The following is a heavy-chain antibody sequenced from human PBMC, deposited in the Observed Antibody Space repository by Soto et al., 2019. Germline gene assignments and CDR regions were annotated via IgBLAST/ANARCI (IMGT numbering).Heavy chain of an antibody. V-gene: IGHV1-69*02. D-gene: IGHD5-12*01. CDR1: GGTFSSYT. CDR3: ARHRLVYYFDY. Sequence: QVQLVQSGAEVKKPGSSVKVSCKASGGTFSSYTISWVRQAPGQGLEWMGRIIPILGIANYAQKFQGRVTITADKATSTGYMELSSLRSEDTAVYYCARHRLVYYFDYWGQGTLVTVSS. J-gene: IGHJ4*02. CDR2: IIPILGIA.